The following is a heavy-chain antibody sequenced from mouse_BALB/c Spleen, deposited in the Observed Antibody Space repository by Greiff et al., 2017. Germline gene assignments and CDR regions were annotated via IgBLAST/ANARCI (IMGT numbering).Heavy chain of an antibody. CDR1: GFSLSTSGMG. Sequence: QVTLKESGPGILQPSQTLSLTCSFSGFSLSTSGMGVSWIRQPSGKGLEWLAHIYWDDDKRYNPSLKSRLTISKDTSRNQVFLKITSVDTADTATYYCARNDYRYDRRSWYFDVWGAGTTVTVSS. V-gene: IGHV8-12*01. CDR3: ARNDYRYDRRSWYFDV. D-gene: IGHD2-14*01. J-gene: IGHJ1*01. CDR2: IYWDDDK.